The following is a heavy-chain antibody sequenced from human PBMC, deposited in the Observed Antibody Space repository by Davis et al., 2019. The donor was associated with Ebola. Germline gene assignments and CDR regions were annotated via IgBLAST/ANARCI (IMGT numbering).Heavy chain of an antibody. CDR2: INWNGGSS. D-gene: IGHD6-19*01. V-gene: IGHV3-20*04. Sequence: GGSLRLSCAASGFTFDDYAMTWVRQAPGKGLEWVSGINWNGGSSGYADSVKGRFTISRDNARNSLYLHMNGLRAEDTAFYYCVKDVAAGKGAGWFDPWGQGTLVTVSS. J-gene: IGHJ5*02. CDR3: VKDVAAGKGAGWFDP. CDR1: GFTFDDYA.